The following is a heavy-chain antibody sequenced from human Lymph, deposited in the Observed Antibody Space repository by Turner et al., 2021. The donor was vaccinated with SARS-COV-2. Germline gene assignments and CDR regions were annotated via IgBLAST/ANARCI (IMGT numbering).Heavy chain of an antibody. CDR1: GFTFDDYA. J-gene: IGHJ4*02. CDR2: ISGDGGGT. D-gene: IGHD2-15*01. V-gene: IGHV3-43*02. CDR3: AKDPGYCSGGSCYSRTYFDF. Sequence: EVQLVESGGGVVQPGGSLSRSCAASGFTFDDYAMHWVRQAPGKGLEWVSLISGDGGGTYYADSVKGRFTISRDNSKNSLSLQMNSLRAEDTALYYCAKDPGYCSGGSCYSRTYFDFWGQGTLVTVSA.